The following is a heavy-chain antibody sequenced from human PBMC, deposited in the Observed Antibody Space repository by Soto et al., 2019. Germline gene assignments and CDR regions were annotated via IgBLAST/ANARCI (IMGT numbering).Heavy chain of an antibody. D-gene: IGHD4-17*01. Sequence: QVQLVQSGAEVKKPGASVKVSCKASGYTFTGYYMHWVRQAPGQGLEWMGWINPNSGGTNYAQKFQGWVTLTRDTSISTPYMALSTLRSYDTAVYYCARDLGDYGLRYFDSWGQGTLVTVSS. V-gene: IGHV1-2*04. CDR3: ARDLGDYGLRYFDS. CDR2: INPNSGGT. J-gene: IGHJ4*02. CDR1: GYTFTGYY.